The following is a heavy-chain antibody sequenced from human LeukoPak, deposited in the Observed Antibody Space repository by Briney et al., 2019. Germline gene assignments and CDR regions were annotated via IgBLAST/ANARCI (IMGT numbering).Heavy chain of an antibody. J-gene: IGHJ4*02. D-gene: IGHD3-22*01. V-gene: IGHV3-23*01. CDR1: GFTFSGYA. Sequence: PGGSLRLSCAASGFTFSGYAMTWVRQAPGKGLEWVSSITGSGDYTYYIDSVKGRFTISRDNSKNILYLQMNSLRGEDTALYYCAKDGLYYDRSAHVYYFDYWGQGTLVAVSS. CDR2: ITGSGDYT. CDR3: AKDGLYYDRSAHVYYFDY.